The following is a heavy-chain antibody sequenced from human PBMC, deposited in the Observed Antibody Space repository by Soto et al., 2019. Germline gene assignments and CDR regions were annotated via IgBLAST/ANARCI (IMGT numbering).Heavy chain of an antibody. Sequence: ASVKVSCKASGFSFTGYYIHWLRQAPGQGLEWMGWINAHSGGTEYAQKFQGRVTLTRDTSIATAYLTLTSLTSDDTALYYCAKDLTRQLAYWLDPWGQGAQVTVSS. V-gene: IGHV1-2*02. D-gene: IGHD6-6*01. J-gene: IGHJ5*02. CDR1: GFSFTGYY. CDR2: INAHSGGT. CDR3: AKDLTRQLAYWLDP.